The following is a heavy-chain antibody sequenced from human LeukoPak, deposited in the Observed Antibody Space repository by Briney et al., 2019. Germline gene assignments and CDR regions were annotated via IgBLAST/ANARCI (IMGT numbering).Heavy chain of an antibody. V-gene: IGHV3-11*01. CDR3: ASGGYYDSSGYPTFGY. J-gene: IGHJ4*02. CDR1: GFTFSDYY. CDR2: ISSSGSTI. Sequence: GGSLRLSCAASGFTFSDYYMSWIRQAPGKGLEWVSYISSSGSTIYYADSVKGRFTISRDNAKNSLYLQMNSLRAEDTAVYYCASGGYYDSSGYPTFGYWGQGTLVTVSS. D-gene: IGHD3-22*01.